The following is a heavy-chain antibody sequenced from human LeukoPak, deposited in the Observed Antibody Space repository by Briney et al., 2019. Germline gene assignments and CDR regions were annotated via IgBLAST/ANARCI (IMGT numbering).Heavy chain of an antibody. V-gene: IGHV4-39*07. Sequence: KSSETLSLTCTVSGGSISSSSYYWGWIRQPPGKGLEWIGSIYYSGSTYYNPSLKRRVTISVDTSKNQFSLKLSSVTAADTAVYYCATDYDILTGPPGFDYWGQGTLVTVSS. D-gene: IGHD3-9*01. CDR2: IYYSGST. CDR3: ATDYDILTGPPGFDY. CDR1: GGSISSSSYY. J-gene: IGHJ4*02.